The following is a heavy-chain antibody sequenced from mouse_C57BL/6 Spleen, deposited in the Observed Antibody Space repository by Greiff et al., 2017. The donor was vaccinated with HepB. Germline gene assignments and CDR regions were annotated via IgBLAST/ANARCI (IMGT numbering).Heavy chain of an antibody. CDR1: GYAFSSSW. CDR2: IYPGDGDT. J-gene: IGHJ3*01. Sequence: VQLQQSGPELVQPGASVKISCKASGYAFSSSWMNWVKQRPGKGLEWIGRIYPGDGDTNYNGKFKGKATLTADKSSSTAYMQLSSLTSEDSAVYVWANSNDVAWCAYWGQGTLVTVSA. V-gene: IGHV1-82*01. D-gene: IGHD2-12*01. CDR3: ANSNDVAWCAY.